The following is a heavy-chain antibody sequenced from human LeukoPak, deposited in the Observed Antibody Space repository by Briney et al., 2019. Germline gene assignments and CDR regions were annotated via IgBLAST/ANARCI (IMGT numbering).Heavy chain of an antibody. CDR1: GFTFSTYW. CDR3: AREGYCSTTKCYAGGGGSDY. V-gene: IGHV3-74*01. CDR2: INIDGSKT. Sequence: GGSLRLPCAASGFTFSTYWMHWVRQVPGKGLVWVSRINIDGSKTGYADSVKGRFTISRDNAKNTLYLQMNSLRAEDTAVYYCAREGYCSTTKCYAGGGGSDYWGQGILVTVSS. J-gene: IGHJ4*02. D-gene: IGHD2-2*01.